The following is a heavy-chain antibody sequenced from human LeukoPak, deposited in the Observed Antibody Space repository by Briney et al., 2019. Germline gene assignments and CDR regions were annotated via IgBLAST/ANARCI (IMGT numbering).Heavy chain of an antibody. V-gene: IGHV3-30-3*01. Sequence: GGSLRLSCAASGFTFRNYVIHWVRQAPGKGLEWVAVTSSDLNVKLYADSVKGRFTISRDNSKNTLYLQMNSLRAEDTAVYYCARSPNGDDYWGQGTLVTVSS. CDR3: ARSPNGDDY. CDR2: TSSDLNVK. CDR1: GFTFRNYV. J-gene: IGHJ4*02.